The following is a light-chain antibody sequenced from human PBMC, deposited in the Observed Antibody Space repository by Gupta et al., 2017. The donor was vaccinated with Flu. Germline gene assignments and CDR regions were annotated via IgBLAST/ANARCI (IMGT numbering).Light chain of an antibody. Sequence: EIELTQSPATLSLSPGERATLPCRASQRVSSSYLDWYQQKPGQAPRLLIYGASSRATGIPDRFSGSGSGTDFTLTISRLEPEDFAVYYCQQYDSPRTFGQGTKVEIK. CDR3: QQYDSPRT. V-gene: IGKV3-20*01. CDR2: GAS. CDR1: QRVSSSY. J-gene: IGKJ1*01.